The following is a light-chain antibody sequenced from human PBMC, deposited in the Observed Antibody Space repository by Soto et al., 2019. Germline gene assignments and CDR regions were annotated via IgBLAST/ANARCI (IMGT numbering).Light chain of an antibody. V-gene: IGKV3-11*01. CDR1: QSVDSY. CDR3: QQHSNRLT. J-gene: IGKJ4*01. CDR2: DAS. Sequence: EIVLTQSPATLSLSPGERATLSCRASQSVDSYLAWYQQKPGQAPRLLIFDASNRATGIPARFSGGGSGTYFTLTISSLEPEDFAVYYCQQHSNRLTFGGGTKVEIK.